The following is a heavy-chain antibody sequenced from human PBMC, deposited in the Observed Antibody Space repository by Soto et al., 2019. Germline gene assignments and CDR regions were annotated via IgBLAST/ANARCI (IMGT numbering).Heavy chain of an antibody. D-gene: IGHD3-22*01. V-gene: IGHV4-30-2*01. J-gene: IGHJ4*02. CDR2: ILHTGGT. CDR1: GGSFKSGSYS. Sequence: SETLSLTCTVSGGSFKSGSYSWSWIRQPPGKGLEWIGYILHTGGTQYNPSLKSRVSMSVDKSKNQFSLHLTSVTAADTAVYYCASYYDSSFSYFDYWGQGTLVTVSS. CDR3: ASYYDSSFSYFDY.